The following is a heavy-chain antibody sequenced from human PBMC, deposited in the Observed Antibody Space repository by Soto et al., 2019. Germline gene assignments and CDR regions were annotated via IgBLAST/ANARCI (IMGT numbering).Heavy chain of an antibody. CDR3: ARHNYGSGSTYFDY. D-gene: IGHD3-10*01. J-gene: IGHJ4*02. CDR1: AGSISSYY. V-gene: IGHV4-59*01. CDR2: IQYSGST. Sequence: SETLSLTCTVSAGSISSYYWSWIRQPPGEGLEWVGYIQYSGSTNYNPSLKSRVTISVDTSKNQFSLKLSSVTAADTAVYYCARHNYGSGSTYFDYWGQGTLVTVSS.